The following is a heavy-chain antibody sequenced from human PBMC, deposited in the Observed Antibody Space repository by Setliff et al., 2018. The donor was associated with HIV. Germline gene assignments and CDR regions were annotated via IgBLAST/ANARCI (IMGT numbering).Heavy chain of an antibody. CDR3: ARVDGYNNYDSGGLDY. Sequence: GASVKVSCKASGYTFTTYYMHWVRQAPGQGLEWMGIMNPSDGSTIYAQKFQGRVTMTRDTSTTTVYMELSSLRSDDTAVYHCARVDGYNNYDSGGLDYWGQGTLVTSPQ. CDR1: GYTFTTYY. J-gene: IGHJ4*02. CDR2: MNPSDGST. D-gene: IGHD3-16*01. V-gene: IGHV1-46*01.